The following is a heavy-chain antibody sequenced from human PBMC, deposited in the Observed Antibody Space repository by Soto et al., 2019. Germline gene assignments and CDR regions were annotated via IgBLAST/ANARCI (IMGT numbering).Heavy chain of an antibody. CDR1: GGSISSSSYY. Sequence: SETLSLTCTVSGGSISSSSYYWGWIRQSPGKGLEWIGSVYYRGRSYSKSSVKSRVTISVDTSKNQFSLNLNSVTASDTAVYFCVSQRTSVLTQAYFDYWGPGALVTVSS. CDR2: VYYRGRS. D-gene: IGHD2-8*01. CDR3: VSQRTSVLTQAYFDY. V-gene: IGHV4-39*01. J-gene: IGHJ4*02.